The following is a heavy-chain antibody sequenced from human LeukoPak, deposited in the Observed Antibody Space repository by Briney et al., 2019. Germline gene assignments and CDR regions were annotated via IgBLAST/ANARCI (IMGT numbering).Heavy chain of an antibody. V-gene: IGHV3-53*01. CDR3: GASGSYYTPSYY. D-gene: IGHD3-10*01. Sequence: GGSLRLSCVISDFPVSDNYMSWVRQAPGRGLEWVSVISNYGVTHYADSVKGLFTISRDDSNDTVFLQMSSLRLEDTAVYYCGASGSYYTPSYYWGQGTLVTVSS. CDR2: ISNYGVT. CDR1: DFPVSDNY. J-gene: IGHJ4*02.